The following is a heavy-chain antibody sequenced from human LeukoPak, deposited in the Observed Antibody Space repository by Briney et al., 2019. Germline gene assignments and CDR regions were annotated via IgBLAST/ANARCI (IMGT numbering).Heavy chain of an antibody. Sequence: VASVKVSCKASGYTFTSYGISWVRQAPGQGLEWMGWISAYNGNTNYAQKLQGRVTMTTDTSTSTAYMELRSLRSDDTAVYYCARDLVVITSGTIGYWGQGTLVTVSS. V-gene: IGHV1-18*01. J-gene: IGHJ4*02. CDR3: ARDLVVITSGTIGY. CDR1: GYTFTSYG. CDR2: ISAYNGNT. D-gene: IGHD3-22*01.